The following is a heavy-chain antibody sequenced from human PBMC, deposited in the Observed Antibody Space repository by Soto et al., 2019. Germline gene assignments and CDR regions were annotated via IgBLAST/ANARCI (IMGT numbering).Heavy chain of an antibody. Sequence: SETLSLTCTVSGGSVSSGSYYWSWIRQPPGKGLEWIGYIYYSGSTNYNPSLKSRVTISVDTSKNQFSLKLSSVTAADTAVYYCARRTQYDFPYNDYWGQGTLVTVSS. J-gene: IGHJ4*02. D-gene: IGHD3-3*01. CDR2: IYYSGST. V-gene: IGHV4-61*01. CDR1: GGSVSSGSYY. CDR3: ARRTQYDFPYNDY.